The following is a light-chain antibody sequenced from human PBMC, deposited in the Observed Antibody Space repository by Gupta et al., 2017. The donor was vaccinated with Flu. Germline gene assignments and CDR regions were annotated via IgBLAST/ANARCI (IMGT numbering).Light chain of an antibody. Sequence: QSALTQPPSASGSPGQSVTISCPGTTTDVGGYNYVSWYQQHPGEAPKLIIYEVTKRPSGVPDRFSGSKSGNTASLTVSGLQAEDEADYYCSSYAGSNDLVFGTGTKVTVL. CDR1: TTDVGGYNY. CDR2: EVT. CDR3: SSYAGSNDLV. J-gene: IGLJ1*01. V-gene: IGLV2-8*01.